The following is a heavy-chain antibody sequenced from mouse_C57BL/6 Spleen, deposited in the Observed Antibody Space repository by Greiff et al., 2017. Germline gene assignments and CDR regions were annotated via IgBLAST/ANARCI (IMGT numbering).Heavy chain of an antibody. CDR1: GYTFTDYY. CDR2: IYPGSGNT. J-gene: IGHJ4*01. D-gene: IGHD2-4*01. V-gene: IGHV1-76*01. Sequence: VQLQQSGAELVRPGASVKLSCKASGYTFTDYYINWVKQRPGQGLEWIARIYPGSGNTYYNEKFKGKATLTAEKSSSTAYMQLSSLTSEDSAIYFCARAGDDYDGYAMDYWGQGTSVTVSS. CDR3: ARAGDDYDGYAMDY.